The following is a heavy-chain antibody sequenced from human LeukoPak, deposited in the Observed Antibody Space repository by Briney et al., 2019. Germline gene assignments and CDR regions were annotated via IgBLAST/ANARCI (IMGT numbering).Heavy chain of an antibody. J-gene: IGHJ4*02. V-gene: IGHV4-4*02. CDR3: SRESGPFCPFGY. D-gene: IGHD1-26*01. CDR2: ISLAGQT. Sequence: KPSGTLSLTCGVSGGSISGTNWWRWVRQPPGQGLEWIGEISLAGQTNYNPSLDGRVTMSLDKSSNQLSLHLTSVTAADTATYYCSRESGPFCPFGYWGQGTLVIVSS. CDR1: GGSISGTNW.